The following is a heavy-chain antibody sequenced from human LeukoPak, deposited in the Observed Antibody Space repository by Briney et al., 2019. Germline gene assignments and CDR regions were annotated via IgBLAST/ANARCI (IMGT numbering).Heavy chain of an antibody. CDR1: GFTFSSYA. CDR3: AKNRGGGATAFDI. J-gene: IGHJ3*02. Sequence: PGGSLRLSCAASGFTFSSYAMSWVRQAPGKGLEWVSAISGSGGSTYYADSVKGRFTISRDNAKNSLYLQMNSLRAEDTALYYCAKNRGGGATAFDIWGQGTMVTVSS. V-gene: IGHV3-23*01. CDR2: ISGSGGST. D-gene: IGHD1-26*01.